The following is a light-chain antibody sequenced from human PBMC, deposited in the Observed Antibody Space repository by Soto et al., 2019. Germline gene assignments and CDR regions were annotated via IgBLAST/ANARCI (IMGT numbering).Light chain of an antibody. CDR3: AAWDDSLNVVV. J-gene: IGLJ2*01. CDR2: TNN. CDR1: SSNIGSNT. Sequence: QSVLTKPPSASGTPGQRVTISCSGSSSNIGSNTVNWYQQLPGTAPRLLMHTNNQRPSGVPDRFSGSKSGTSASLAISGFQSEDEADYYCAAWDDSLNVVVFGGGTKLTVL. V-gene: IGLV1-44*01.